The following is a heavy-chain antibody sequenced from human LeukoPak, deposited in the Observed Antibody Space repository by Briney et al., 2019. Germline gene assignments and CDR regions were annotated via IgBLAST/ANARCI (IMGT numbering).Heavy chain of an antibody. V-gene: IGHV1-69*13. CDR3: ARDRITGDQTWKWFDT. J-gene: IGHJ5*01. CDR2: ITPIFSTA. D-gene: IGHD1-20*01. Sequence: SVQVSSPASGATLSTYAISWVSHDPGNGIDWIAAITPIFSTANYAQNIHARVTIPADEYTSTDYMELSSLRYEDTAVYYCARDRITGDQTWKWFDTWGQGTLVTVS. CDR1: GATLSTYA.